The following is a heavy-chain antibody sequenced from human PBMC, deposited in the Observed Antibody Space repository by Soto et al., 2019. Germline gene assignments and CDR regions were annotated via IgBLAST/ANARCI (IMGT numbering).Heavy chain of an antibody. D-gene: IGHD2-2*01. CDR2: IIPILGIA. Sequence: QVQLVQSGAEVKKPGSSVKVSCKASGGTFSSYTISWVRQAPGQGLEWMGRIIPILGIANYAQKFQGRVTITADKSTSTAYMELSSLRSEDTAAYYCARVHCSSTSCRGLDYWGQGTLVTVSS. V-gene: IGHV1-69*02. CDR1: GGTFSSYT. CDR3: ARVHCSSTSCRGLDY. J-gene: IGHJ4*02.